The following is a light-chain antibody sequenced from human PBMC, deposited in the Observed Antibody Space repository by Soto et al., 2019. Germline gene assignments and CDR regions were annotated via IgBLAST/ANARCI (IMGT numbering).Light chain of an antibody. Sequence: QSVLTQPPSVSGAPGQRVTISCTGSSSNIGAGYDVHWYQQLPGTAPKLLIYGNSNRPSGVPDRFSGSKSGTSASLAITGXXXXXXXXXXCQSYDSSLSGSVVFGGGTKVTV. V-gene: IGLV1-40*01. CDR3: QSYDSSLSGSVV. CDR1: SSNIGAGYD. J-gene: IGLJ2*01. CDR2: GNS.